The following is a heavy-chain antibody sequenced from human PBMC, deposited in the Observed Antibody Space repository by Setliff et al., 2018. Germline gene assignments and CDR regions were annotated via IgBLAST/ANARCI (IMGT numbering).Heavy chain of an antibody. V-gene: IGHV1-46*03. CDR1: GYSFTSYY. J-gene: IGHJ4*02. CDR2: INPSGGSR. Sequence: ASVKVSCKASGYSFTSYYIHWVRQALGQGLEWVGIINPSGGSRSYAQTCQGRVTMTRDTSTSTVYMELSSLRSEDTAVYYCAKSGDYSNRGHFDCWGQGTLVTVAS. D-gene: IGHD4-4*01. CDR3: AKSGDYSNRGHFDC.